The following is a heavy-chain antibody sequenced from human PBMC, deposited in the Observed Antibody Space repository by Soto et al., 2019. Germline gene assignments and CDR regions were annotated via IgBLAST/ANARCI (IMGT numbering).Heavy chain of an antibody. Sequence: PGGSLRLSCAASEFTFSNYAMSWVRQAPGKGLEWVSAISYGGGTTYYADSVKGRFTISRDNSKNTLYLQMNSLRAEDTAVYYCAKDPTSHDSSAQFDSWGQGTLVTVSS. J-gene: IGHJ4*02. CDR2: ISYGGGTT. V-gene: IGHV3-23*01. CDR1: EFTFSNYA. D-gene: IGHD3-22*01. CDR3: AKDPTSHDSSAQFDS.